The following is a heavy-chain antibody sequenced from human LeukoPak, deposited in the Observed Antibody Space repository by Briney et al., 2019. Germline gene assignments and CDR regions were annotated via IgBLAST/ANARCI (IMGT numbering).Heavy chain of an antibody. CDR3: ARSGAGYYYMDV. CDR1: GGSFSGYY. J-gene: IGHJ6*03. CDR2: INHSGST. Sequence: PETLSLTCAVYGGSFSGYYWGWIRQPPGKGLEWIGEINHSGSTNYNPSLKSRVTISVDTSKNQFSLKLSSVTAADTAVYYCARSGAGYYYMDVWGKGTTVTVSS. D-gene: IGHD1-26*01. V-gene: IGHV4-34*01.